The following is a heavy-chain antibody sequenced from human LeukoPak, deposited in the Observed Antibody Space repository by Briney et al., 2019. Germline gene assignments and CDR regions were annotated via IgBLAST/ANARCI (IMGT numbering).Heavy chain of an antibody. V-gene: IGHV3-15*01. Sequence: PGGSLRLSCAASGFTFSNAWMSWVRHAPGKGLEWVGRIKSKTDGGTTDYAAPVKGRFTISRDDSKNTLYLQMNSLKTEDTAVYYCTTVDSSGWYALDYGGQGTLVTVSS. J-gene: IGHJ4*02. D-gene: IGHD6-19*01. CDR2: IKSKTDGGTT. CDR1: GFTFSNAW. CDR3: TTVDSSGWYALDY.